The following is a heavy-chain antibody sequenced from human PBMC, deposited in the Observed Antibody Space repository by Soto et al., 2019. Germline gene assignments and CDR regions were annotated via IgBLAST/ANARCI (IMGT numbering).Heavy chain of an antibody. CDR3: ARGLGWGAAVLSVHDAFDI. Sequence: ASVKVSCKASGYTFTSYYMHWVRQAPGQGLEWIGIINPSGGSTSYAQKFQGRVTMTRDTSTSTVYMELSSLRSEDTAVYYCARGLGWGAAVLSVHDAFDIWGQGTMVTVSS. V-gene: IGHV1-46*01. J-gene: IGHJ3*02. D-gene: IGHD7-27*01. CDR1: GYTFTSYY. CDR2: INPSGGST.